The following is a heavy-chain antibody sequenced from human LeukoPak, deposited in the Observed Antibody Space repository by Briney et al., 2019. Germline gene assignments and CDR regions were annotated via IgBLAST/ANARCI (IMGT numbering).Heavy chain of an antibody. V-gene: IGHV3-64*01. CDR2: ISSNGGST. CDR3: ARGGQSKYDSSGYLNYFDY. Sequence: AGGSLRLSCAASGFTFSSYVMYWVRQAPGKGLEYVSSISSNGGSTYYANSVKGRFTISRDNSKNTLYLQMGSLRAVDMAVYYCARGGQSKYDSSGYLNYFDYWGQGTLVTVSS. D-gene: IGHD3-22*01. CDR1: GFTFSSYV. J-gene: IGHJ4*02.